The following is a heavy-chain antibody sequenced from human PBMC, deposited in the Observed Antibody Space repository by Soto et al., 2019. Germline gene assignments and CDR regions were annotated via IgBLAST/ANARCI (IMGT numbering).Heavy chain of an antibody. CDR2: IFYSGST. CDR3: ARSDGWAFDI. V-gene: IGHV4-59*01. D-gene: IGHD4-17*01. J-gene: IGHJ3*02. CDR1: GGSISSYY. Sequence: QVQLQESGPGLVKPSETLSLSCTVSGGSISSYYWCWIRQPPGKGLEWIGYIFYSGSTNYNPSLKSRVTISVDTSENQLSLKLTSVTAADTAVYYCARSDGWAFDIWGQGTMVTVSS.